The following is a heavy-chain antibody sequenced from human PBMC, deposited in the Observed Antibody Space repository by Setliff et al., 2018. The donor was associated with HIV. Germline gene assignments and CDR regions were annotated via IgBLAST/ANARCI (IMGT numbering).Heavy chain of an antibody. CDR3: ASRIYYYDSNNFLREEGLDP. CDR1: GDSATNSRYY. Sequence: SETLSLTCTVSGDSATNSRYYWAWIRQPPGKGLEYIGSIHYDERTYYNPSLKSRVTISLDTSKNQFSLNLTSVTAADTAVYYCASRIYYYDSNNFLREEGLDPWGQGTLVTVSS. D-gene: IGHD3-22*01. CDR2: IHYDERT. V-gene: IGHV4-39*01. J-gene: IGHJ5*02.